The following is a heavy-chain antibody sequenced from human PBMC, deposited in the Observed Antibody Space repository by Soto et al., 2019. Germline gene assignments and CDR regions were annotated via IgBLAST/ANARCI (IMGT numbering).Heavy chain of an antibody. CDR3: ARDRGDCGSVSCFASFYFGMDV. CDR1: GFTVSSYY. Sequence: EVQLLETGGGLIQPGGSLRLSCAASGFTVSSYYMSWVRQAPGKGLEWVSAIYSGGSTYYTDSVEGRFTISRDISKNTLYLQMNSLRVDDTAVYFCARDRGDCGSVSCFASFYFGMDVWGQGTTVTVSS. D-gene: IGHD2-15*01. V-gene: IGHV3-53*02. J-gene: IGHJ6*02. CDR2: IYSGGST.